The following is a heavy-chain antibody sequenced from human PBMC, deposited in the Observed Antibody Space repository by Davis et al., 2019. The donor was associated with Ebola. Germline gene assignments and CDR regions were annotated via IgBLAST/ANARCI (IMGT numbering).Heavy chain of an antibody. CDR3: ARAGDFWSGYPGVDY. V-gene: IGHV3-7*01. J-gene: IGHJ4*02. Sequence: GGSLRLSCAASGFSFSSYWMSWVRQAPGKGLEWVASIKQDGSEKYYVDSVKGRFTISRDNAKNSLYLQMNSLRAEDTAVYYCARAGDFWSGYPGVDYWGQGTLVTVSS. D-gene: IGHD3-3*01. CDR2: IKQDGSEK. CDR1: GFSFSSYW.